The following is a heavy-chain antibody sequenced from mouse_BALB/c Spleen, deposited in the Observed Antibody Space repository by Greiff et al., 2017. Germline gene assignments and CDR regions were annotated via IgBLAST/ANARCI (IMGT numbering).Heavy chain of an antibody. CDR3: ASELGRFDY. D-gene: IGHD4-1*01. CDR2: IWAGGGT. Sequence: VKLMESGPGLVAPSQSLSITCTVSGFSLTSYGVHWVRQPPGKGLEWLGVIWAGGGTNYNSALMSRLSISKDNSKSQVFLKMNSLQTDDTAMYYCASELGRFDYWGQGTTLTVSS. V-gene: IGHV2-9*02. J-gene: IGHJ2*01. CDR1: GFSLTSYG.